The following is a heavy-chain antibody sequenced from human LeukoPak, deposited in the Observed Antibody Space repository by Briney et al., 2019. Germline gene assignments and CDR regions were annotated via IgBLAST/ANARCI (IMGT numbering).Heavy chain of an antibody. Sequence: SETLSLTCAVYGGSFSGYYWSWLRPPPGKGLEWIGEINHSGSTNYNPSLKSRVTISVDTSKNQFSLKLSSVTAADTAVYYCASTNQPGYCSSTSCYTSHEYFQHWGQGTLVTVSS. J-gene: IGHJ1*01. CDR3: ASTNQPGYCSSTSCYTSHEYFQH. CDR1: GGSFSGYY. CDR2: INHSGST. D-gene: IGHD2-2*02. V-gene: IGHV4-34*01.